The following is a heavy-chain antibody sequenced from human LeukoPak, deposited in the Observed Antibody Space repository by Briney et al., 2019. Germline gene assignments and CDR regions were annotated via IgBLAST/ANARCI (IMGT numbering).Heavy chain of an antibody. D-gene: IGHD6-13*01. Sequence: ASVKVSCKASGYTFTGYYMHWVRQAPGQGLEWMGWINPNSGGTNYAQKFQGRVTMTRDTSISTAYMELSRLRSNDTAVYYCARRRIAAAVFDYWGQGTLVTVSS. CDR2: INPNSGGT. CDR1: GYTFTGYY. J-gene: IGHJ4*02. CDR3: ARRRIAAAVFDY. V-gene: IGHV1-2*02.